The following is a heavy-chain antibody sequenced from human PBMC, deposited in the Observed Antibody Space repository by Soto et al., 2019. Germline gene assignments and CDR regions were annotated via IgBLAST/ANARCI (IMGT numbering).Heavy chain of an antibody. J-gene: IGHJ6*02. V-gene: IGHV3-21*01. D-gene: IGHD4-17*01. CDR2: ISSSSSYI. CDR1: GFTFSSYS. CDR3: ARGPVTTNYGMDV. Sequence: PGGSLRLSCAASGFTFSSYSMNWVRQAPGKGLEWVSSISSSSSYIYYADSVKGRFTISRDNAKNSLYLQMNSLRAEDTAVYYCARGPVTTNYGMDVWGQGTTVTVSS.